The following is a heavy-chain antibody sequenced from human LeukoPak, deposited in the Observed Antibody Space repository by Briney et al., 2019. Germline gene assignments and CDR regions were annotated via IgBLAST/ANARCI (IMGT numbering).Heavy chain of an antibody. V-gene: IGHV3-21*01. CDR2: ISSSSSYI. D-gene: IGHD4-17*01. CDR3: ARDSLKFMTTVTRFDP. J-gene: IGHJ5*02. CDR1: GFTFSSYS. Sequence: GGSLRLSCAASGFTFSSYSMNWVRQAPGKGLEWVSSISSSSSYIYYADSVKGRFTISRDNAKNSLYLQMNSLRAEDTAVYYCARDSLKFMTTVTRFDPWGQGTLVTVSS.